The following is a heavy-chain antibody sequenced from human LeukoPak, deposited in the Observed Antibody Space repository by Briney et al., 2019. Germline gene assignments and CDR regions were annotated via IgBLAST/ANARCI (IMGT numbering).Heavy chain of an antibody. Sequence: PSETLSLTCTVSGVSISSYYWSWIRQPPGKGLEWIGYIFYSGNTIYNPSLRSRVTISADTSKNHFSLRLRSVTATDTAVYYCARLAAISGSDYPDDWGQGTLVTVSS. D-gene: IGHD1-26*01. CDR1: GVSISSYY. CDR2: IFYSGNT. J-gene: IGHJ4*02. V-gene: IGHV4-59*08. CDR3: ARLAAISGSDYPDD.